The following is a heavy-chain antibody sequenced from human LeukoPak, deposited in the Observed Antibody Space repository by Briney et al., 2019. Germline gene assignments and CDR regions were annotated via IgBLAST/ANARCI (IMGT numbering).Heavy chain of an antibody. D-gene: IGHD3-3*01. CDR3: ARDLFGWSLDP. V-gene: IGHV3-48*03. CDR1: GFSLDNFE. J-gene: IGHJ5*02. Sequence: QSGGSLRLSCAASGFSLDNFEMSWVRQAPGKGLEWIAYVDNDGWATSYYADSVKGRFTITRDDAKNSLYLQMDSLTVEDTAVYYCARDLFGWSLDPWGQGTLVSVS. CDR2: VDNDGWAT.